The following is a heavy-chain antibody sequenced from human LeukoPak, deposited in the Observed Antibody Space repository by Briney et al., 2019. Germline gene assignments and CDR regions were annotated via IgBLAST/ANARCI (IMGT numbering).Heavy chain of an antibody. D-gene: IGHD4-11*01. Sequence: PGGSLRLSCAASGFTFSSYLMSWVRLAPGKGLEWLANIKGDGSEKWYVDSVKGRLTISRDNVQNSVYLQMNSLRAEDTAVYYCARDEYRSRWLHPWGQGTLVTVTS. CDR2: IKGDGSEK. CDR1: GFTFSSYL. V-gene: IGHV3-7*01. J-gene: IGHJ5*02. CDR3: ARDEYRSRWLHP.